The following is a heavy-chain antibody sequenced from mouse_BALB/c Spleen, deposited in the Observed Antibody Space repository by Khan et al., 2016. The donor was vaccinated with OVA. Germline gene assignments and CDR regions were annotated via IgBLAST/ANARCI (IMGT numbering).Heavy chain of an antibody. J-gene: IGHJ2*01. CDR1: GYTFTDYA. D-gene: IGHD2-3*01. CDR2: ISTYSGNT. Sequence: QVQLQQSGPELVRPGVSVKISCKGSGYTFTDYAMYWVKQSHAKSLEWIGLISTYSGNTNYNHKFKGKATMTVDKSSSTAYMELARLTSEDAAIDYYSRPAYDGYYDYWGQCTTLTVS. CDR3: SRPAYDGYYDY. V-gene: IGHV1S137*01.